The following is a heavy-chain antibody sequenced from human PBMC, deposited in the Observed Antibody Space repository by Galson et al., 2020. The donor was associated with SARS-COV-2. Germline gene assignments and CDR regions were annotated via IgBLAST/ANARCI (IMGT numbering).Heavy chain of an antibody. D-gene: IGHD2-2*01. CDR1: GFIFSVYA. J-gene: IGHJ6*03. Sequence: GESLKISCGGSGFIFSVYAMNWVRQAPGKGLEWVATIDSSGGFIYYQDSVQGRFTISRDNSKDTVFLQMNSLRAKDTAVYYCAKTLVGNGGYMDVWGKGTTVTVSS. CDR3: AKTLVGNGGYMDV. V-gene: IGHV3-23*01. CDR2: IDSSGGFI.